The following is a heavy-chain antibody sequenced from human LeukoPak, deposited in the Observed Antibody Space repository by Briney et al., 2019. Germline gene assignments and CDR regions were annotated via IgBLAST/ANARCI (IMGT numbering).Heavy chain of an antibody. CDR2: ISSSGSTI. V-gene: IGHV3-48*04. D-gene: IGHD2-2*01. J-gene: IGHJ6*02. Sequence: GGSLRLSCAASGFTFSSYSMNWVRQAPGKGLEWVSYISSSGSTIYYADSVKGRFTISRDNAKNSLYLQMNSPRAEDTAVYYCASPGVPAAGYYYYGMDVWGQGTTVTVSS. CDR1: GFTFSSYS. CDR3: ASPGVPAAGYYYYGMDV.